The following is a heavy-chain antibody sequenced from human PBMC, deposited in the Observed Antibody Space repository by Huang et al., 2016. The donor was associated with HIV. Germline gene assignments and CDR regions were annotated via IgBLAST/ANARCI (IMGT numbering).Heavy chain of an antibody. CDR2: IKHSERT. CDR3: ARGQGGYYYYYMDV. Sequence: QVQLQQWGAGLLRPSETLSLTCAVYGGSFSGYYGTWLRQPPGKGLEWIGEIKHSERTNYNPSLKSRVTISVDTSRNQCSLTLTSVTAADTAVYYCARGQGGYYYYYMDVWGKGTTVTVSS. V-gene: IGHV4-34*01. CDR1: GGSFSGYY. J-gene: IGHJ6*03.